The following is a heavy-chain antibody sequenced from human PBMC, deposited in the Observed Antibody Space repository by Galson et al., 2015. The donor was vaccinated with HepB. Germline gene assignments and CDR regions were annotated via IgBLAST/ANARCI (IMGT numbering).Heavy chain of an antibody. D-gene: IGHD5-18*01. CDR3: ARHQLGWIQRLDY. Sequence: SLRLSCAASGFTFSSYWMSWVRQAPGKGLEWVANIKQDGSEKYYVDSVKGLFTISRDNAKNSLYLQMNSLRAEDTAVYYCARHQLGWIQRLDYWGQGTLVTVSS. J-gene: IGHJ4*02. CDR2: IKQDGSEK. CDR1: GFTFSSYW. V-gene: IGHV3-7*03.